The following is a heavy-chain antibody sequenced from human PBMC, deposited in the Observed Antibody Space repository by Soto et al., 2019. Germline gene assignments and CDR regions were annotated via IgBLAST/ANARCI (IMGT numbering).Heavy chain of an antibody. CDR2: INSTSGGT. V-gene: IGHV1-2*02. CDR3: ARGYCSSTGFSHYFDY. J-gene: IGHJ4*02. CDR1: GYTFTGNY. Sequence: SVKVSCKASGYTFTGNYMHWVRQAPGQGLEWMALINSTSGGTNYAQKCQGRVTMTWDTSISTAYMELSRLRSDDTAIYYCARGYCSSTGFSHYFDYWGQGTLVTVSS. D-gene: IGHD2-2*01.